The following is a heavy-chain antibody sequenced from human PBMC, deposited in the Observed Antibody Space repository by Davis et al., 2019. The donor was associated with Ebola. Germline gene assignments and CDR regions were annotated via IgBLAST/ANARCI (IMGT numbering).Heavy chain of an antibody. V-gene: IGHV1-3*01. CDR3: AASAGTVGKFDY. D-gene: IGHD1-14*01. J-gene: IGHJ4*01. CDR2: INAGNGDT. CDR1: GYTFTNYA. Sequence: AASVKVSCKTSGYTFTNYAIHWVRQAPGQRLEWMGWINAGNGDTRYSQRFQGRVTITRDMSTTTSYLDLTNLRFEDTAVYYCAASAGTVGKFDYWGRGTLVTVSS.